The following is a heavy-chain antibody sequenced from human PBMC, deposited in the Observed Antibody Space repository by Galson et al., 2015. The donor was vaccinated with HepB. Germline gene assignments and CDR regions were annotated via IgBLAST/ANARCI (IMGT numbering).Heavy chain of an antibody. CDR3: ARVGSGGWSEGASYYYYMDV. Sequence: SLRLSCAASGFTFKSYWMHWVRQAPGKGLVWVPRIDSAGRSSTYADSVKGRCTVSRDNAKNMLYLQMNSLRAEDTAVYYCARVGSGGWSEGASYYYYMDVWGKGTTVTVSS. J-gene: IGHJ6*03. D-gene: IGHD6-19*01. CDR2: IDSAGRSS. V-gene: IGHV3-74*01. CDR1: GFTFKSYW.